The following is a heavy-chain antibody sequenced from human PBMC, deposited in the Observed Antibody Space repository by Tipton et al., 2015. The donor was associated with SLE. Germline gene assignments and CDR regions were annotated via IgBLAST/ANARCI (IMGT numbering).Heavy chain of an antibody. V-gene: IGHV1-8*01. CDR2: MNPYSGTT. Sequence: QLVQSGAEVKKPGASVRVSCKASGYTFITYDINWVRQATGQGLEWMGWMNPYSGTTGYAQKFQGRVTMTRNTSIGTAYMDLTSLRSDDTAVYYCARGTSAGYSFAGWFDTWGQGCLVTVSS. D-gene: IGHD5-18*01. CDR1: GYTFITYD. CDR3: ARGTSAGYSFAGWFDT. J-gene: IGHJ5*02.